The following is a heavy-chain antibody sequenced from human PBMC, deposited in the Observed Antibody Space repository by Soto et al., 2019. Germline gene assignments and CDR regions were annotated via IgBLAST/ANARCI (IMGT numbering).Heavy chain of an antibody. D-gene: IGHD1-26*01. CDR3: ASPGGSYLLFDY. V-gene: IGHV4-39*01. J-gene: IGHJ4*02. CDR1: GGSISSSSYY. Sequence: PSETLSLTCTVSGGSISSSSYYWGWIRQPPGKGLEWIGSIYYSGSTYYNPSLKSRVTISVDTSKNQFSLKLSSVTAADTAVYYCASPGGSYLLFDYWGQGTLVTVSS. CDR2: IYYSGST.